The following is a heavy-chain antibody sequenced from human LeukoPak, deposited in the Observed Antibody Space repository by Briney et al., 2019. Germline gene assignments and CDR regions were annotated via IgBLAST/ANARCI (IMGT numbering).Heavy chain of an antibody. Sequence: SVKVSCKASGGTFSSYAISWVRQAPGQGLEWMGGIIPIFGTANYAQKFQGRVTITVDESTSTAYMELSSLRSEDTAVYYCARGPWFGEFPFDYWGQGTLVTVSS. V-gene: IGHV1-69*01. D-gene: IGHD3-10*01. CDR3: ARGPWFGEFPFDY. J-gene: IGHJ4*02. CDR1: GGTFSSYA. CDR2: IIPIFGTA.